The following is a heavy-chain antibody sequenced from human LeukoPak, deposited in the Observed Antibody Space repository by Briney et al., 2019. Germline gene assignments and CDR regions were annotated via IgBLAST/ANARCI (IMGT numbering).Heavy chain of an antibody. D-gene: IGHD4-17*01. Sequence: APLKVSCKASVYTFTTFYILWVRQAPGQGLEWMAWINPNNGNTKFAQKFQGRVIMTTDTSISTAYMELSGLQSDDTAVYYCARVLTTITTSDFWGQGTQVTVSS. V-gene: IGHV1-2*02. J-gene: IGHJ4*02. CDR3: ARVLTTITTSDF. CDR1: VYTFTTFY. CDR2: INPNNGNT.